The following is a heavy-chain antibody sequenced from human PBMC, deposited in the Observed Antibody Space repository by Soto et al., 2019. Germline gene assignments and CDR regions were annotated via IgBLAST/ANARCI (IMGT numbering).Heavy chain of an antibody. J-gene: IGHJ6*02. CDR3: AATTYSPNRYYGMDV. D-gene: IGHD4-4*01. V-gene: IGHV3-21*01. CDR1: GFTFSSYS. Sequence: GGSLRLSCAASGFTFSSYSMNWVRQAPGKGLEWVSSISSSSSYIYYADSVKGRFTISRDNAKNSLYLQMNSLRAEDTAVYYCAATTYSPNRYYGMDVWGQGTTVTVSS. CDR2: ISSSSSYI.